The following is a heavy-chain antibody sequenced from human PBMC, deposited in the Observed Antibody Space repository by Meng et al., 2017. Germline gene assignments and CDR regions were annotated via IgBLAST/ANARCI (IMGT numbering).Heavy chain of an antibody. V-gene: IGHV4-34*01. Sequence: SETLSLTCAVYGGSFSGYYWSWIRQPPGKGLEWIGEINHSGSTNYNPSLKSRVTISVDTSKNQFSLKLSSVTAADTAVYYRARLRMIEPKLYYYYGMDVWGQGTTVTVSS. CDR3: ARLRMIEPKLYYYYGMDV. J-gene: IGHJ6*02. CDR1: GGSFSGYY. D-gene: IGHD3-22*01. CDR2: INHSGST.